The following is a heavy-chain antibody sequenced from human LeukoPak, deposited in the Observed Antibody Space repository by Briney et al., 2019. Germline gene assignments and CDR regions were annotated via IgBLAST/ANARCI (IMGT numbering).Heavy chain of an antibody. CDR1: GLTFHNTW. CDR2: IINDGITI. D-gene: IGHD2/OR15-2a*01. CDR3: AADGEYAFLV. Sequence: PGGSLRLSCAASGLTFHNTWMHWIRQAPGEGLVWVSRIINDGITINYADSVKGRFTISRDNAKKALYLQMNSLRADETAVYYCAADGEYAFLVWGQGTMVTVSS. J-gene: IGHJ3*01. V-gene: IGHV3-74*01.